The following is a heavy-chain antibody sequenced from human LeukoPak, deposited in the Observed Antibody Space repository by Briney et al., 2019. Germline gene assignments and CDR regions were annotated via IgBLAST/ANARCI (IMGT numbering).Heavy chain of an antibody. CDR1: GLTFSSYG. D-gene: IGHD3-22*01. V-gene: IGHV3-30*02. CDR3: PKGKGYYDSSGSYYFDY. Sequence: GGSLRLSCAASGLTFSSYGMHWVRQAPGKGLEWVAFIRYDGSNKYYADSVKGRFTISRDNSKNTLYLQMNSLRAEDTAVYYCPKGKGYYDSSGSYYFDYWGQGTLVTVSS. CDR2: IRYDGSNK. J-gene: IGHJ4*02.